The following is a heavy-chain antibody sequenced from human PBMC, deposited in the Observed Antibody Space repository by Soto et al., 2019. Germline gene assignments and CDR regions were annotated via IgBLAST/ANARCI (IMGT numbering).Heavy chain of an antibody. CDR3: ATRSPAFDY. J-gene: IGHJ4*02. CDR2: INPNSGGT. CDR1: GYTFTGYY. V-gene: IGHV1-2*02. Sequence: ASVKVSCKASGYTFTGYYMHWVRQAPGQGLEWMGWINPNSGGTNYAQKFQGRVTMTTDTSTSTGYMELRSLRSDDTAVYYCATRSPAFDYWGQGTLVTVSS.